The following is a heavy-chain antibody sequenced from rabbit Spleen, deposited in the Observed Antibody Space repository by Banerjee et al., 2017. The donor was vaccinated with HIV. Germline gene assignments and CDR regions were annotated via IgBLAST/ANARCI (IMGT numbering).Heavy chain of an antibody. J-gene: IGHJ4*01. CDR1: GIDFSTYSY. CDR2: IYAGISDST. CDR3: ARDLVAVIGWNFNL. D-gene: IGHD1-1*01. V-gene: IGHV1S45*01. Sequence: QEQLEESGGGLVKPGGPLTLTCKASGIDFSTYSYMCWVRQAPGKGLEWIACIYAGISDSTYYASWAKGRFTMSRTSSTTVTLQMTSLTAADTATYFCARDLVAVIGWNFNLWGQGTLVTVS.